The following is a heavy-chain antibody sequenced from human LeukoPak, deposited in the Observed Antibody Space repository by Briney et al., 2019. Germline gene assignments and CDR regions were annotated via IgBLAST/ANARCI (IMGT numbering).Heavy chain of an antibody. CDR3: ARHGASVYDSLGFDP. Sequence: SETLSLTCTVSGGSISSSSYYWGWNRQPPGKGLEWIGSIYYSGSTYYNPSLKSRVTISVDTSKNQFSLKLSSVTAADTAVYYCARHGASVYDSLGFDPWGQGTLVTVSS. D-gene: IGHD5/OR15-5a*01. V-gene: IGHV4-39*01. CDR2: IYYSGST. J-gene: IGHJ5*02. CDR1: GGSISSSSYY.